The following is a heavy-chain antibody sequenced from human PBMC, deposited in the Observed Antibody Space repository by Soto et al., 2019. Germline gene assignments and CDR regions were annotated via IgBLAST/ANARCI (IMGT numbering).Heavy chain of an antibody. CDR2: ISYSGST. Sequence: SETLSLTCTVSGGSISSNNYYWGWIRQPPGKGLEWIGTISYSGSTYYNPSLKSRVTISVDTSKNQFSLKLSSVTAADTAVYYCARLPTPHSSSWYEGDYYYGVDVWGQGTTVTVSS. V-gene: IGHV4-39*01. CDR1: GGSISSNNYY. J-gene: IGHJ6*02. CDR3: ARLPTPHSSSWYEGDYYYGVDV. D-gene: IGHD6-13*01.